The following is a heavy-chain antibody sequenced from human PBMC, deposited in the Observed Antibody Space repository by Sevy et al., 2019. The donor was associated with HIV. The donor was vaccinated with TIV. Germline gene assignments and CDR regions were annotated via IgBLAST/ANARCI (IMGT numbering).Heavy chain of an antibody. D-gene: IGHD6-6*01. CDR2: FYYSGRT. V-gene: IGHV4-59*01. Sequence: SETLSLTCTVSGDCMSGYYWSWIRQPPGKGLEWIGYFYYSGRTNYSPSLKSRATISVDTSKNQISLTLTSVTAADTAIYYCANGISARLDYWGQGALVTVSS. CDR3: ANGISARLDY. J-gene: IGHJ4*02. CDR1: GDCMSGYY.